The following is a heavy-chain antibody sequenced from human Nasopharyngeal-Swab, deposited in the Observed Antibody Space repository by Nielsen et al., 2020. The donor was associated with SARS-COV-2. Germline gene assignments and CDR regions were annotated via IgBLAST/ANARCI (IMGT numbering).Heavy chain of an antibody. CDR3: ARGGRTRIQLWQGPPYGMDV. D-gene: IGHD5-18*01. CDR2: IIPIFGTA. J-gene: IGHJ6*02. V-gene: IGHV1-69*01. Sequence: WVRQAPGQGLDWMGGIIPIFGTANYAQKFQGRVTITADESTSTAYMELSSLRSEDTAVYYCARGGRTRIQLWQGPPYGMDVWGQGTTVTVSS.